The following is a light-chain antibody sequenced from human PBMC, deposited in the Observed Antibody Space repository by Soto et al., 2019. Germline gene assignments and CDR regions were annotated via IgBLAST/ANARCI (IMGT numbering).Light chain of an antibody. CDR1: QSIRSW. Sequence: DIQMTQFPSTLSASVGDRVTITCRASQSIRSWLAWYQQRPGKAPKLLIYRASTLQSGVPLRFSGSGSGTEFTLTISSLQPDDFATYYCQQYNFFSNTFGQGTKVEI. CDR3: QQYNFFSNT. J-gene: IGKJ2*01. V-gene: IGKV1-5*03. CDR2: RAS.